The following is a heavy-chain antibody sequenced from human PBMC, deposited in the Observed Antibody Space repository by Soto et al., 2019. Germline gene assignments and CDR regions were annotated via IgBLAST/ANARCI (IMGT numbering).Heavy chain of an antibody. V-gene: IGHV3-53*02. CDR1: GFAVSNHY. CDR3: ARNSMMDV. CDR2: IRTTGST. J-gene: IGHJ6*02. Sequence: EVQLVETGGALIQPGGSLRLSCAASGFAVSNHYMNWVRQAPGKGLEWVSIIRTTGSTYYADSVKGRFTISRDNSKNTVSLETNSLRVEDTAVYYCARNSMMDVWGQGTTVIVSS.